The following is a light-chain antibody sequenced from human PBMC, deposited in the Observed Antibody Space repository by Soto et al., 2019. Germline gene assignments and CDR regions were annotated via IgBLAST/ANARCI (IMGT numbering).Light chain of an antibody. CDR1: LSVSVY. V-gene: IGKV3-11*01. J-gene: IGKJ5*01. CDR3: HQRQYWPPIT. CDR2: DAS. Sequence: VVLTQSPATLSLSPGERATLSCRTSLSVSVYLDWYQQKPGQAPRLLISDASNRANGIPARFSGSGSGTDLTLTISSLEPEDFAVYACHQRQYWPPITFGQGTRLEIK.